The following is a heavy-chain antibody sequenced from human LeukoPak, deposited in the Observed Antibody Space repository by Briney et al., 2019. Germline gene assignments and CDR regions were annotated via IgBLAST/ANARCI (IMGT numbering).Heavy chain of an antibody. D-gene: IGHD6-13*01. J-gene: IGHJ4*02. CDR1: GFTFSIYG. V-gene: IGHV3-23*01. CDR3: AKLWADDSKNQQPV. CDR2: ISDSAGNT. Sequence: GGSLRLSCAVSGFTFSIYGMSWVRQAPGKGLEWVSSISDSAGNTYYAASVKGRFTISRDNSKNTLYLQMNSLRAEDRAVYFCAKLWADDSKNQQPVWGQGTLVTVSS.